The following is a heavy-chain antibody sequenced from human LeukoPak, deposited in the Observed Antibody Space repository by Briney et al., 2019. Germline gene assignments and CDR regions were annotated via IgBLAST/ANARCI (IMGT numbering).Heavy chain of an antibody. Sequence: GGSLRLSCAASGFTFSTYAMSWVRQAPGKGLEWVSGISVSGGGTYYADSLKGRFTISRDNSKNTLYLRMNSLRAEDTAVYYCAKSRRTFDIWGQGTMVTVSS. CDR1: GFTFSTYA. J-gene: IGHJ3*02. V-gene: IGHV3-23*01. CDR3: AKSRRTFDI. CDR2: ISVSGGGT.